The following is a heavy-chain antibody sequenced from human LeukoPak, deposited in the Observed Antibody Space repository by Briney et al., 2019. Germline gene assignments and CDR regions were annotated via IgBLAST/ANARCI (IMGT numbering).Heavy chain of an antibody. CDR3: ARWMATVTTPDY. V-gene: IGHV1-2*02. CDR2: INPNSGGT. CDR1: GYTFNGFY. J-gene: IGHJ4*02. D-gene: IGHD4-11*01. Sequence: ASVKVSCKASGYTFNGFYLHWVRQAPGQGLEWMGWINPNSGGTNYAQKFQGRVTMSRDTSISTAYMERSRLRSDDTAVYYCARWMATVTTPDYCGQGNLVSVSS.